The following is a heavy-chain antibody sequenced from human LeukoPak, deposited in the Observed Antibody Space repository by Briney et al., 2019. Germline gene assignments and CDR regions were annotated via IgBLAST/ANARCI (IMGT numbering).Heavy chain of an antibody. Sequence: GGPLRLSCKGSRYSFTNYWIGWVRRMPGKGLEWMGIIYIGDSDTRYSPSFQGQVTISADKSISIAYLQWSSLKASDTAMYYCARHAGRRYCSSTSCYIVGYWGQGTLVTVSS. CDR3: ARHAGRRYCSSTSCYIVGY. V-gene: IGHV5-51*01. CDR2: IYIGDSDT. CDR1: RYSFTNYW. D-gene: IGHD2-2*02. J-gene: IGHJ4*02.